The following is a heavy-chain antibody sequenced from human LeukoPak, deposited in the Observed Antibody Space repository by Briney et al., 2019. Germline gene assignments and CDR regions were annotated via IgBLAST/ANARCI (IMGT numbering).Heavy chain of an antibody. CDR2: INPSDGGA. V-gene: IGHV1-46*01. J-gene: IGHJ4*02. CDR3: ARELPSTYYFDY. CDR1: GYSFTTYF. Sequence: ASVKVSCKASGYSFTTYFIHWMRQAPGQGLEWMGRINPSDGGAMYTQKFQGRVTMTRDTSTTTFYMELSNLTSEDAAIYYCARELPSTYYFDYWGQGTLVAVSS. D-gene: IGHD2-21*01.